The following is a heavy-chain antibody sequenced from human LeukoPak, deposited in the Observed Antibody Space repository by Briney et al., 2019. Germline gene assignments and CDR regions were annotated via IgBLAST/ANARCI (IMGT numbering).Heavy chain of an antibody. J-gene: IGHJ4*02. V-gene: IGHV3-53*01. CDR3: ATRRGGGPYYFDY. CDR2: IYTGGGT. Sequence: PGGSLRLSCAASGFTVSSNHMTWVRQAPGKGLEWVSVIYTGGGTYYADSVRGRFTISRDNSKNTLYLQMNSLRAEDTAVYYCATRRGGGPYYFDYWGQGTLVTVSS. CDR1: GFTVSSNH. D-gene: IGHD2-15*01.